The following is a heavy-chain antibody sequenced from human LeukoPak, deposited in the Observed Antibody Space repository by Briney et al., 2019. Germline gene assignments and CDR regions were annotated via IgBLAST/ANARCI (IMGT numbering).Heavy chain of an antibody. Sequence: SETLSLTCTVSGGSISSYYWSWIRQPPGKGLEWIGYIYHSGSTYYNPSLKSRVTISVDRSKNQFSLKLSSVTAADTAVYYCARGNNWFDPWGQGTLVTVSS. CDR1: GGSISSYY. CDR2: IYHSGST. V-gene: IGHV4-59*12. J-gene: IGHJ5*02. CDR3: ARGNNWFDP.